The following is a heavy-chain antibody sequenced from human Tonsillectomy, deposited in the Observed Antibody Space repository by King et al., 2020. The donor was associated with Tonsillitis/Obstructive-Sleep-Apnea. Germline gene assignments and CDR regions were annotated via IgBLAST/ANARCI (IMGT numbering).Heavy chain of an antibody. Sequence: QLQESGPGLVKPSETLSLTCTVSGASISSYYWNWIRQPPGKGLEWIGYIYYSGSTNYNPSLESRVTISVDTSKNQFSLKLNSVTATDPAVYYCARAPVSGRFLDYWGQGPLVTVSS. V-gene: IGHV4-59*08. CDR2: IYYSGST. D-gene: IGHD1-26*01. CDR1: GASISSYY. CDR3: ARAPVSGRFLDY. J-gene: IGHJ4*02.